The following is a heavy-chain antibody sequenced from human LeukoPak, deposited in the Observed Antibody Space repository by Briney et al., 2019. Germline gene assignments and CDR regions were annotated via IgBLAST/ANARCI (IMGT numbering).Heavy chain of an antibody. V-gene: IGHV1-2*02. J-gene: IGHJ4*02. CDR2: INPDSGGT. CDR3: ARVDTNTWYDALYY. CDR1: GYTFTGYY. Sequence: ASVKVSCKASGYTFTGYYMHWVRQAPGQGLEWMGWINPDSGGTNYAQKFQGRVTMTRDTSISTAYMDPSRLRSDDTAVYYCARVDTNTWYDALYYWGQGTLVTVSS. D-gene: IGHD6-13*01.